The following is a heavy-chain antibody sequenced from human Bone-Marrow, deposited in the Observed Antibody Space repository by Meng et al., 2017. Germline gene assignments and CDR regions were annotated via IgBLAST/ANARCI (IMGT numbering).Heavy chain of an antibody. Sequence: VLRREWGQGLVMPSETLSLNCAVAVGSISSSTGWRWVRQPPEKGLECLGAIYHRGSTNYNPSLKSRVTISVDKSKNQFSLKLSSVTAADTAVYYCARATYYYECTRRNMRDLPFDYWGQGTLVTVSS. CDR1: VGSISSSTG. D-gene: IGHD3-22*01. CDR3: ARATYYYECTRRNMRDLPFDY. V-gene: IGHV4-4*02. CDR2: IYHRGST. J-gene: IGHJ4*02.